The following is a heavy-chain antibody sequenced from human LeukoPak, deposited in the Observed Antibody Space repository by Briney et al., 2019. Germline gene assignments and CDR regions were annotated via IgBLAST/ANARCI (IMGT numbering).Heavy chain of an antibody. CDR3: AKVFWASNYFDY. Sequence: GGSLRLSCAASGFTFSSYAMSWVRQAPGKGLEWVSAISSSGGSTYYADSVKGRFTISRDNSKNTLYLQMNSLRAEDTAVYYCAKVFWASNYFDYWGQGTLVTVSS. CDR2: ISSSGGST. CDR1: GFTFSSYA. D-gene: IGHD2/OR15-2a*01. V-gene: IGHV3-23*01. J-gene: IGHJ4*02.